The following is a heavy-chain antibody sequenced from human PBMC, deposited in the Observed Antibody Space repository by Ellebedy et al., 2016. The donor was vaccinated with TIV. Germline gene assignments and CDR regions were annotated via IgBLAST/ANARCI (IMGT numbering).Heavy chain of an antibody. V-gene: IGHV3-30*18. J-gene: IGHJ4*02. Sequence: PGGSLRLSCAASGFTFSSYDMHWVPQDTGKGLEWVALISYDANNKYYADSVKGRFTISRDHSKNTLYLQMNTLRPEDTAVYYFAKVPVGFCNRPFCFYLDDWGQGTLVSVSS. CDR1: GFTFSSYD. D-gene: IGHD2-2*03. CDR2: ISYDANNK. CDR3: AKVPVGFCNRPFCFYLDD.